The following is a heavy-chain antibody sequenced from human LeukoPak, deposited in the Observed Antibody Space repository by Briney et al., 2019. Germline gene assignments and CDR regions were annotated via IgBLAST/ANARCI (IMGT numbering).Heavy chain of an antibody. J-gene: IGHJ4*01. CDR2: IRQDGNEK. Sequence: PGGSLRLSCAVSGFTCSSYWMNWVRQAPGKGLEWVASIRQDGNEKSYVDSVKGRFTISRDNTKGSLYLQIDSLRAEDTAMYFCARDGTAPGLYFDLWGQGTLVTVSS. V-gene: IGHV3-7*01. CDR3: ARDGTAPGLYFDL. D-gene: IGHD6-13*01. CDR1: GFTCSSYW.